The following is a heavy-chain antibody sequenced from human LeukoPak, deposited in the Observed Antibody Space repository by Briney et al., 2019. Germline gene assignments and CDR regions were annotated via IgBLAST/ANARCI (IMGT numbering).Heavy chain of an antibody. CDR1: GFTFRTYG. D-gene: IGHD3-22*01. V-gene: IGHV3-30*02. Sequence: PGGSLRLSYAASGFTFRTYGMHWVRQAPGKGLEWVAFIRYDGSNKYYADSVKGRFTISRDSSKNTLFLQMNSLSAEDTAVYYCARDRGLFYYDSSGYPDYWGQGTLVTVSS. J-gene: IGHJ4*02. CDR2: IRYDGSNK. CDR3: ARDRGLFYYDSSGYPDY.